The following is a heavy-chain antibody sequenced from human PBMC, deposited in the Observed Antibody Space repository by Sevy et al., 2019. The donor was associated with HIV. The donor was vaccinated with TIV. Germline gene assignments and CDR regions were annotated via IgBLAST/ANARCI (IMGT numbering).Heavy chain of an antibody. CDR1: GGSISSSSYY. J-gene: IGHJ6*02. D-gene: IGHD4-17*01. CDR3: AGSGGLYGDYAGIFINKYYYYYYGMDV. CDR2: IYYSGST. V-gene: IGHV4-39*01. Sequence: SETLSLTCTVSGGSISSSSYYWGWIRQPPGKGLEWIGSIYYSGSTYYNPSLKSRVTISVATSKNQFSLRLSSVTAADTAVYYCAGSGGLYGDYAGIFINKYYYYYYGMDVWGQGTTVTVSS.